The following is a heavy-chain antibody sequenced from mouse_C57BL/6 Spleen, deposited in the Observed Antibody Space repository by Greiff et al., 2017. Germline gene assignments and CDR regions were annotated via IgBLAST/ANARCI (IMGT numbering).Heavy chain of an antibody. CDR3: AREAEYYGSSLWDY. J-gene: IGHJ4*01. Sequence: EVQVVESGGGLVKPGGSLKLSCAASGFTFSSYAMSWVRQTPEKRLEWVATISDGGSYTYYPDNVKGRFTISRDNAKNNLYLQMSHLKSEDTAMYYCAREAEYYGSSLWDYWGQGTSVTVSS. CDR1: GFTFSSYA. CDR2: ISDGGSYT. V-gene: IGHV5-4*01. D-gene: IGHD1-1*01.